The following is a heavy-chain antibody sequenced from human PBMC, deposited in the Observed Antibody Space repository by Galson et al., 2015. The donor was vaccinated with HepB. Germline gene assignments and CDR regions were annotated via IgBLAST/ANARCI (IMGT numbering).Heavy chain of an antibody. CDR1: GGSISSSSYY. J-gene: IGHJ4*02. CDR3: ARDGVVPAAMFPYYFDY. V-gene: IGHV4-39*02. D-gene: IGHD2-2*01. CDR2: IYYSGST. Sequence: SETLSLTCTVSGGSISSSSYYWGWIRQPPGKGLEWIGSIYYSGSTYYNPSLKSRVTISVDTSKNQFSLKLSSVTAADTAVYYCARDGVVPAAMFPYYFDYWGQGTLVTVSS.